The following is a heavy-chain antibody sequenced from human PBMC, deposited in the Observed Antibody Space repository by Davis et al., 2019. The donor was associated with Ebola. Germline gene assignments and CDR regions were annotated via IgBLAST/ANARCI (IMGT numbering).Heavy chain of an antibody. J-gene: IGHJ4*02. CDR1: GFTFSSYA. D-gene: IGHD7-27*01. V-gene: IGHV3-30-3*01. Sequence: GESLKISCAASGFTFSSYAMHWVRQAPGKGLEWVAVISYDGSNKSYADSVKGRFTISRDNSKNTLYLQMNSLRAEDTAVYYCAREGSGLDYWGQGTLVTVSS. CDR3: AREGSGLDY. CDR2: ISYDGSNK.